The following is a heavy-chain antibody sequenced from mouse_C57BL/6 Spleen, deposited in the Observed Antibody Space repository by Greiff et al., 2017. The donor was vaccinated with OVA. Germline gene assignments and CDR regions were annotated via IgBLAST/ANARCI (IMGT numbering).Heavy chain of an antibody. J-gene: IGHJ4*01. CDR2: INPSSGYT. V-gene: IGHV1-4*01. D-gene: IGHD4-1*01. CDR1: GYTFTSYT. CDR3: ARDELGLYAMDY. Sequence: ESGAELARPGASVKMSCKASGYTFTSYTMHWVKQRPGQGLEWIGYINPSSGYTKYNQKFKDKATLTADKSSSTAYMQLSSLTSEDSAVYYCARDELGLYAMDYWGQGTSVTVSS.